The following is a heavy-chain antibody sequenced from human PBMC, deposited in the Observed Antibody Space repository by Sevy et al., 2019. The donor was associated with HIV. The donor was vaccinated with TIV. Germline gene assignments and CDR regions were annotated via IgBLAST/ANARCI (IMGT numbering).Heavy chain of an antibody. CDR1: GFTFSSYW. J-gene: IGHJ6*02. D-gene: IGHD3-3*01. Sequence: GGSLRLSCAASGFTFSSYWMSWVRQAPGKGLEWVANIKQDGSEKYYVDSVKGRFTISRDNAKNSLYLQMNGLRAEDTAVYYCAREGGGYYDFWSGYGGNYYYGMDVWGQGTTVTVSS. V-gene: IGHV3-7*01. CDR3: AREGGGYYDFWSGYGGNYYYGMDV. CDR2: IKQDGSEK.